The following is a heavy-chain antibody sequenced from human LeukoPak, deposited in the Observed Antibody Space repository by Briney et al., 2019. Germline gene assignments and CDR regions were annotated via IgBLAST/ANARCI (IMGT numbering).Heavy chain of an antibody. D-gene: IGHD1-14*01. Sequence: GGSLTHSCPVPRLTFSHFYITWVRPAPSKRLEWVSYSSTSSSYTTYADSVKGRFTISRDDAKSSLYLQMNSLRAEDTAVYYCARGHHGLEYWGQGTLVTVSS. V-gene: IGHV3-11*06. CDR1: RLTFSHFY. J-gene: IGHJ4*02. CDR3: ARGHHGLEY. CDR2: SSTSSSYT.